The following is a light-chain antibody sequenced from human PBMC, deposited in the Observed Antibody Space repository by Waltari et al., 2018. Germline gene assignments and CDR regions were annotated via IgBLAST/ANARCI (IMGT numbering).Light chain of an antibody. J-gene: IGLJ2*01. V-gene: IGLV1-40*01. CDR3: QSYDTTLGGSI. CDR2: DND. CDR1: SSNIGAGYY. Sequence: QSVLTQPPSLSGAPGQRVTFSCTGSSSNIGAGYYVHWYQQLPGTAPKLLIYDNDNRPSGGPDRFSGSKSGTSASLAITGLQAEDEADYYCQSYDTTLGGSIFGGGTKLTVL.